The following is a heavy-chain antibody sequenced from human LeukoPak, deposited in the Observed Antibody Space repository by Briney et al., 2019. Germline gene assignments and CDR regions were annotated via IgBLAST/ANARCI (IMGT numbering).Heavy chain of an antibody. V-gene: IGHV1-3*01. CDR2: INAGNGNT. Sequence: ASVKVSCKASGYTFTSYAMHWVRQAPGQRLEWMGWINAGNGNTKHSQKFQGRVTITRDTSASTAYMELSSLRSEDTAVYYCARGAGYSSGWYHIWGQGTMVTVSS. CDR1: GYTFTSYA. D-gene: IGHD6-19*01. J-gene: IGHJ3*02. CDR3: ARGAGYSSGWYHI.